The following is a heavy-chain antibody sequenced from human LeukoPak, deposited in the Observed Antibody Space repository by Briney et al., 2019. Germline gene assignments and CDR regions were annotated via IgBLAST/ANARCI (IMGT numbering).Heavy chain of an antibody. J-gene: IGHJ4*02. D-gene: IGHD3-10*01. CDR1: GGTFSSYA. Sequence: SVKVSCKASGGTFSSYAISWVRQAPGQGLEWMGGIIPIFGTANYAQKFQGRVTITADESTSTAYMELSSLRSEDTAVYYCARSLWFGESSTYYFDYWGQGTLVTVSS. CDR3: ARSLWFGESSTYYFDY. CDR2: IIPIFGTA. V-gene: IGHV1-69*01.